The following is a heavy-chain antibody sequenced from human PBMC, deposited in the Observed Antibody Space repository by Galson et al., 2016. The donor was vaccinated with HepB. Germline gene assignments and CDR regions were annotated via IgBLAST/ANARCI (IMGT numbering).Heavy chain of an antibody. J-gene: IGHJ4*02. CDR1: GFSFSSYA. CDR2: ISDNGGGT. Sequence: SLRLSCAASGFSFSSYALHWVRQAPGKGLEYVSGISDNGGGTHYADSVKGRFTISRDNSKNTLYIQMSSLRAEDTALYYCVKDRVASPLSYCDYWGQGTLVTVSS. V-gene: IGHV3-64*05. CDR3: VKDRVASPLSYCDY.